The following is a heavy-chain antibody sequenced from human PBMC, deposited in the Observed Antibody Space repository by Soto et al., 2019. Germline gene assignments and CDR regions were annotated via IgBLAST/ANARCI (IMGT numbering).Heavy chain of an antibody. Sequence: GGSLRVSWGAAGGTGGSNGRSWVRQAQGKGLEWVSVIYSGGSTYYADSVKGRFTISRHNSKNTLYLQMNSLRAEDTAVYYCARAPSVVAARNYYYYMDVWGKGTTVTVSS. J-gene: IGHJ6*03. CDR2: IYSGGST. D-gene: IGHD2-15*01. CDR3: ARAPSVVAARNYYYYMDV. CDR1: GGTGGSNG. V-gene: IGHV3-53*04.